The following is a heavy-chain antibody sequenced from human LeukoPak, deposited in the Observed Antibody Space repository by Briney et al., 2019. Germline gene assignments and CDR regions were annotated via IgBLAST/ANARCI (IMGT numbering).Heavy chain of an antibody. J-gene: IGHJ4*02. Sequence: VASVKVSCKASGYTFTSYGISWVRQAPGQGLEWMGWISAYNGNTNYAQKLQGRVTMTTDTSTSTAYMELRSLRSDDTAVYYCARVPRYGQQLVSHPTYWGQGTLVTVSS. CDR2: ISAYNGNT. V-gene: IGHV1-18*01. CDR3: ARVPRYGQQLVSHPTY. CDR1: GYTFTSYG. D-gene: IGHD6-13*01.